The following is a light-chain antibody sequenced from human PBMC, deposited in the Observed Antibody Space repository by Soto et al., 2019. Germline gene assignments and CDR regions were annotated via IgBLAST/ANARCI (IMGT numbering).Light chain of an antibody. CDR1: QSVGSN. J-gene: IGKJ2*01. Sequence: EIVMTQSPGTLSVSLGESVTLSCRASQSVGSNVAWYQQRTRQPPRLLIYGSFTRTTGIPARFSATGSWTEFNLTISSLQSEDFAVYSCQQYYDWPPYTFGRGTKLEIK. CDR2: GSF. CDR3: QQYYDWPPYT. V-gene: IGKV3-15*01.